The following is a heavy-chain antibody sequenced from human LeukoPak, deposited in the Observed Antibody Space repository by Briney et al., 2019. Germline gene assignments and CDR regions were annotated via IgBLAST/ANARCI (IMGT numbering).Heavy chain of an antibody. D-gene: IGHD6-13*01. CDR1: GFTLIGDW. J-gene: IGHJ4*02. CDR2: IKQDGGEK. CDR3: ARDDTPHSSSWYYFDY. Sequence: GGCLRLSCAASGFTLIGDWMSWVCQAPGKGLEWVANIKQDGGEKHYADSVKGRCTISRDKAKNTLYLQMNRLRAADTPMYYCARDDTPHSSSWYYFDYWGQGTLVTVSS. V-gene: IGHV3-7*01.